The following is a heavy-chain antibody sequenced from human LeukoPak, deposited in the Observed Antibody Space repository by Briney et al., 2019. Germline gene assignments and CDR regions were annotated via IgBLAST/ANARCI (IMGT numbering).Heavy chain of an antibody. J-gene: IGHJ3*02. Sequence: GASVKVSCKASGYTFTGYYMHWVRQAPGQGLEWMGWINPNSGGTNYAQKFQGRVTMTRDTSISTAYMELSRLRSDDTAVYYCARDPPRGGSLLRDAFDIWGQGTMVTVSS. V-gene: IGHV1-2*02. CDR3: ARDPPRGGSLLRDAFDI. CDR2: INPNSGGT. CDR1: GYTFTGYY. D-gene: IGHD1-26*01.